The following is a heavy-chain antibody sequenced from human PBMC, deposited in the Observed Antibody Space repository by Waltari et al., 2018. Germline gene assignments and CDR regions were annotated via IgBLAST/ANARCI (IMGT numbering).Heavy chain of an antibody. CDR2: ISSGGSVL. J-gene: IGHJ4*02. V-gene: IGHV3-21*01. Sequence: VQLEESGGGLVKPGGSLRLSCAVSGFTFSSYSMNWVRQAPGKGLEWVSFISSGGSVLLYAASVKGRFTISRDNAKNSLYLQMNSLRAEDTAVYYCAREGYESSGYLRFDYWGQGTQVTVSS. D-gene: IGHD3-22*01. CDR3: AREGYESSGYLRFDY. CDR1: GFTFSSYS.